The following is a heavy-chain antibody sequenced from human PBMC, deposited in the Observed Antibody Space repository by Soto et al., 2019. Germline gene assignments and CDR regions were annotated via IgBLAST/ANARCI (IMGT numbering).Heavy chain of an antibody. J-gene: IGHJ4*02. V-gene: IGHV4-59*07. D-gene: IGHD2-21*02. CDR3: ARIHCGGDCYTDY. CDR1: GGSISSYY. CDR2: IYYSGST. Sequence: HSDSTSLTCTVSGGSISSYYWSWIRQPPGKGLEWIGYIYYSGSTNYNPSLKSRVTISVDTSKNQFSLKLSSVTAADTAVYYCARIHCGGDCYTDYWGRGTLVTVSS.